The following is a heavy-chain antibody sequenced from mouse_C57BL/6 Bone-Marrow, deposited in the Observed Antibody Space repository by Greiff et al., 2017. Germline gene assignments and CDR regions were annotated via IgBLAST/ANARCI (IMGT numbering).Heavy chain of an antibody. CDR3: ARVYYYGSSDY. CDR1: GYTFTDYY. D-gene: IGHD1-1*01. CDR2: IFPGSGST. V-gene: IGHV1-75*01. J-gene: IGHJ2*01. Sequence: VQLQQSGPELVKPGASVKISCKASGYTFTDYYINWVKQRPGQGLEWIGWIFPGSGSTYYNEKFKGKATLTVDKSSSTAYMLRSSLTSEDSAVYICARVYYYGSSDYWGQDTTLTLSS.